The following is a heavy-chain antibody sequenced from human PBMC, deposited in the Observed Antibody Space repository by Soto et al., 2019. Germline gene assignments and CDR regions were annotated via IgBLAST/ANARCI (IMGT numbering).Heavy chain of an antibody. D-gene: IGHD2-2*01. CDR2: ISAYNGNT. J-gene: IGHJ3*02. CDR3: ARDSDDIVLVPAPDAFDI. Sequence: ASVKVSCKASGYTFTSYGISWVRQAPGQGLEWMGWISAYNGNTNYAQKLQGRVTMTTDTSTSTAYMELRSLRSDDTAVYYCARDSDDIVLVPAPDAFDIWGQGTMVTVSS. CDR1: GYTFTSYG. V-gene: IGHV1-18*01.